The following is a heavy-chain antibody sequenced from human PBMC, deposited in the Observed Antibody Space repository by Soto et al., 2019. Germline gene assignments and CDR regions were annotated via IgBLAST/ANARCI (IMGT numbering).Heavy chain of an antibody. CDR1: GGSISSYY. CDR3: ARVRNYYDSSKPVDAFDI. D-gene: IGHD3-22*01. V-gene: IGHV4-59*01. Sequence: SETLSLTCTVSGGSISSYYWSWIRQPPGKGLEWIGDIYYSGSTNYNPSLKSRVTISVDTSKNQFSLKLSSVTAADTAVYYCARVRNYYDSSKPVDAFDIWGQGTMVTVSS. CDR2: IYYSGST. J-gene: IGHJ3*02.